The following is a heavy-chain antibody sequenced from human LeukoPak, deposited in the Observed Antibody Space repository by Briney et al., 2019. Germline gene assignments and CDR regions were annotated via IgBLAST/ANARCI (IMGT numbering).Heavy chain of an antibody. J-gene: IGHJ4*02. CDR2: ISSSSSTI. V-gene: IGHV3-48*01. Sequence: GGSLRLSCAASGFTFSSYSMNWVRQAPGKGLEWVSYISSSSSTIYYADSVKGRFSISRDNAKNSLYPQMNSLRAEDTAVYYCARDKAATYYYDSSGYSYFDYWDQGTLVTVSS. CDR1: GFTFSSYS. CDR3: ARDKAATYYYDSSGYSYFDY. D-gene: IGHD3-22*01.